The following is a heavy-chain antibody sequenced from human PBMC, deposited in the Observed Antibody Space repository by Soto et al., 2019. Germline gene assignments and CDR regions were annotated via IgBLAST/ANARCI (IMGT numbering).Heavy chain of an antibody. CDR3: ASIAVASGNHDY. CDR1: GGSISSYY. Sequence: PSETLSLTCTVSGGSISSYYWSWIRQPPGKGLEWIGYIYYSGSTNYNPSLKSRVTISVDTSKNQFSLKLSSVTAADTAVYYCASIAVASGNHDYWGQGTLVTVSS. J-gene: IGHJ4*02. CDR2: IYYSGST. V-gene: IGHV4-59*01. D-gene: IGHD6-19*01.